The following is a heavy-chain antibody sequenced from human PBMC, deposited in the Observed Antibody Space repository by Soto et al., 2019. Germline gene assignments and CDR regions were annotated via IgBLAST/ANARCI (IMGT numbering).Heavy chain of an antibody. CDR2: IIPIFGTA. CDR3: ARKEYCSGGSCYYYGMDV. J-gene: IGHJ6*02. V-gene: IGHV1-69*13. D-gene: IGHD2-15*01. Sequence: ASVKVSCKASGGTFSSYAISWVRQAPGQGLEWMGGIIPIFGTANYAQKFQGRVTITADESTSTAYVELSSLRSEDTAVYYCARKEYCSGGSCYYYGMDVWGQGTTVTVSS. CDR1: GGTFSSYA.